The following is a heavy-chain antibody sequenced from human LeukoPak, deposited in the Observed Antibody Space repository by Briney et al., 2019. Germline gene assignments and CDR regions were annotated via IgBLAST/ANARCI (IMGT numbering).Heavy chain of an antibody. D-gene: IGHD6-13*01. CDR2: ISAYNGDT. CDR1: GYTFASYG. CDR3: ARDTARITTPGGPDY. J-gene: IGHJ4*02. V-gene: IGHV1-18*01. Sequence: ASVKVSCKASGYTFASYGISWVRQAPGQGLEWMGWISAYNGDTKYAQHLQGRVTLTTDTSTGTAYMELRSLTSDDTALYYCARDTARITTPGGPDYWDQGTLVTVSP.